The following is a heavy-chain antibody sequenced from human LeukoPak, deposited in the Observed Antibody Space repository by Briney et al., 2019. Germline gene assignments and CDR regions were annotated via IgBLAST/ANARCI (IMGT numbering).Heavy chain of an antibody. CDR1: GFTFSSYG. Sequence: GSLRLSCAASGFTFSSYGMHWVRQAPGKGLEWVAVIWYDGSNKYYADSVKGRFTISRDNSKNALYLQMNSLRAEDTAVYYCAKSLDGAFDIWGQGTMVTVSS. V-gene: IGHV3-33*06. CDR2: IWYDGSNK. D-gene: IGHD5-24*01. J-gene: IGHJ3*02. CDR3: AKSLDGAFDI.